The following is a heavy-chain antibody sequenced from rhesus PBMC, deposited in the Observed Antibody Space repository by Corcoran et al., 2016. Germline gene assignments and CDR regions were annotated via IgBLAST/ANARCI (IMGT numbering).Heavy chain of an antibody. D-gene: IGHD6-31*01. CDR1: GGSISSNY. V-gene: IGHV4-147*01. Sequence: QVQLQESGPGLVKPSETLSLTCAVSGGSISSNYWSWIRQTPGKGLEWIGYIYGGSGSTSYNPSLKSRVNISTDTSKNQFSLKLSYVTAADTAVYYCARGIAAAGTWGQGVLVTVSA. J-gene: IGHJ4*01. CDR3: ARGIAAAGT. CDR2: IYGGSGST.